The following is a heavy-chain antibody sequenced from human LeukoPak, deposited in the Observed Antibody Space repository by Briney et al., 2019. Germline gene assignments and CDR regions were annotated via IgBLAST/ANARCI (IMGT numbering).Heavy chain of an antibody. Sequence: GGSLGLSCAASGFTFSDYYMSWIRQAPGKGLEWVSYISSSGSTIYYADSVKGRFTISRDNAKNSLYLQMNSLRAEDTAVYYCARADTYYDFWSGYHEGFDPWGQGTLVTVSS. J-gene: IGHJ5*02. CDR2: ISSSGSTI. CDR3: ARADTYYDFWSGYHEGFDP. D-gene: IGHD3-3*01. V-gene: IGHV3-11*01. CDR1: GFTFSDYY.